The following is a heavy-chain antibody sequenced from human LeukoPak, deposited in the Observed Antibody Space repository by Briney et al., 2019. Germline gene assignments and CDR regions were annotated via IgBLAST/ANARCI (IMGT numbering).Heavy chain of an antibody. D-gene: IGHD2-21*01. V-gene: IGHV4-31*03. J-gene: IGHJ4*02. CDR1: GGSISSGGYY. Sequence: PSETLSLTCTVSGGSISSGGYYWSWIRQHPGKGLEWIGYIYYSGSTYYNPSLKSRVTISVDTSKNQFSLKLSSVTAADTAVYYCARAGHKKAYSGNEVVDYWGQGTLVTVSS. CDR3: ARAGHKKAYSGNEVVDY. CDR2: IYYSGST.